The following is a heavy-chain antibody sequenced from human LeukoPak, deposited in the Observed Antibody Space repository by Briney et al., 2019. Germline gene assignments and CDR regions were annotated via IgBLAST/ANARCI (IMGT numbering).Heavy chain of an antibody. Sequence: PGGSLRLSCAASGLTFSDHYMDWVRQAPGKGLEWVGRTRNKANSYTTEYAASVKGRFTISRDDSKNSVYLQMNSLKTEDTAVYYCARVIRGSFYDAFDIWGQGTMVTVSS. J-gene: IGHJ3*02. D-gene: IGHD1-26*01. CDR1: GLTFSDHY. V-gene: IGHV3-72*01. CDR3: ARVIRGSFYDAFDI. CDR2: TRNKANSYTT.